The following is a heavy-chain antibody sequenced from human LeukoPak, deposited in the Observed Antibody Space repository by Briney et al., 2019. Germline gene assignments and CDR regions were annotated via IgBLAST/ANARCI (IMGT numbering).Heavy chain of an antibody. CDR2: ISLDGSNI. V-gene: IGHV3-30*18. D-gene: IGHD3-10*01. CDR3: AKDRHGEYLDY. CDR1: GFTFSNYG. J-gene: IGHJ4*02. Sequence: GRSLRLSCAASGFTFSNYGMHWVRQAPGKGLEWVAVISLDGSNIYYADSVKGRFTISRDDPKNTLSLQMNSLRAEDTAVYYCAKDRHGEYLDYWGQGTLVTVSS.